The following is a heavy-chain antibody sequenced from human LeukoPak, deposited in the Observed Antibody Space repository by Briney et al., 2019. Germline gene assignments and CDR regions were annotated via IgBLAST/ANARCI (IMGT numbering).Heavy chain of an antibody. CDR3: ARVGSGWGSFDY. J-gene: IGHJ4*02. CDR1: GGSISSSSHY. V-gene: IGHV4-39*07. D-gene: IGHD6-19*01. Sequence: ASETLSLTCIVSGGSISSSSHYWGWIRQPPGKGLEWIGSTGSIYYSGNAYYNPSLKSRVTISFDTPKNQFSLELTSVTAADTAVYYCARVGSGWGSFDYWGQGTLVTISS. CDR2: TGSIYYSGNA.